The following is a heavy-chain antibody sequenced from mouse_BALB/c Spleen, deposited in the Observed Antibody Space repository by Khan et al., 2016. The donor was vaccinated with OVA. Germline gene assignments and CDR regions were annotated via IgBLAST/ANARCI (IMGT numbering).Heavy chain of an antibody. D-gene: IGHD1-1*01. V-gene: IGHV1-4*01. CDR1: GYTFTSNT. CDR2: INPRSAYT. J-gene: IGHJ4*01. Sequence: QVQLQQSGAELTRPGASVKMSCKASGYTFTSNTLHWVKQRPGQGLEWIGYINPRSAYTNYNQNFKDKATLTADTSSSTAYMQLSSLTSEDSAVYYCARRTTVYTRDCWGQGTSVTVSS. CDR3: ARRTTVYTRDC.